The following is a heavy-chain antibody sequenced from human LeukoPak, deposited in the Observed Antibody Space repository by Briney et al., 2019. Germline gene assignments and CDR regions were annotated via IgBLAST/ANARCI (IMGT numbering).Heavy chain of an antibody. V-gene: IGHV3-48*03. J-gene: IGHJ3*02. CDR3: ARGRVGALLHALDI. CDR2: IRTSSSAT. Sequence: GGSLRLSCAASGFTFSTYEMNWVRQAPGKGLEGVSAIRTSSSATYCADSVKGRFATSRDDSRSTVFLQMNSLRAEDTAVYYCARGRVGALLHALDIWGQGTLVAVSS. D-gene: IGHD1-26*01. CDR1: GFTFSTYE.